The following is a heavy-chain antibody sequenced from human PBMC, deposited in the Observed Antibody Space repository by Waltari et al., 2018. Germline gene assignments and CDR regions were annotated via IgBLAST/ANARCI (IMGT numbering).Heavy chain of an antibody. CDR2: INHNSGGT. Sequence: QVHLVQSGAEVKTPGASVKVSCKASGYTFTGYQIHWVRQAPGQGLEWMGWINHNSGGTNYAQNFQGRVTITRDTSIRTAYMELSRLRSDDTAMYYCARDLVVGSGDYWGQGTLVTVSS. D-gene: IGHD1-26*01. CDR1: GYTFTGYQ. J-gene: IGHJ4*02. V-gene: IGHV1-2*02. CDR3: ARDLVVGSGDY.